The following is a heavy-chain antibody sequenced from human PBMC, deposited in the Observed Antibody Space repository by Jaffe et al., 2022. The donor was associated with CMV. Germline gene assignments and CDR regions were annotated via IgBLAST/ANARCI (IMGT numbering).Heavy chain of an antibody. CDR2: ISWDGGST. CDR3: AKPQQKSWEVYHDAFDI. D-gene: IGHD2-2*02. J-gene: IGHJ3*02. CDR1: GFTFDDYT. V-gene: IGHV3-43*01. Sequence: EVQLVESGGVVVQPGGSLRLSCAASGFTFDDYTMHWVRQAPGKGLEWVSLISWDGGSTYYADSVKGRFTISRDNSKNSLYLQMNSLRTEDTALYYCAKPQQKSWEVYHDAFDIWGQGTMVTVSS.